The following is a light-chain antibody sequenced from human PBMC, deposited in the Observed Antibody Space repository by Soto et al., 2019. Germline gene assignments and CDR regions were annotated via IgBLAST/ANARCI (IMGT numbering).Light chain of an antibody. V-gene: IGLV2-14*01. CDR1: GSDVGYYTF. J-gene: IGLJ1*01. Sequence: QSALTQPASVSGSPGQSITISCTGTGSDVGYYTFVSWYQQHPGNAPKLMIYEVSNRPSGVSNRFSGSKSGNTASLTISGLQADDEAEYYCTSYTATSTYVFGTGTKLTVL. CDR3: TSYTATSTYV. CDR2: EVS.